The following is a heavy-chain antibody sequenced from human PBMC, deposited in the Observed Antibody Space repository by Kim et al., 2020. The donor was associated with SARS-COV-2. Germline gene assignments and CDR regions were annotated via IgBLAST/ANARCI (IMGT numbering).Heavy chain of an antibody. CDR3: AKEFGAYYYGSGSYYDY. J-gene: IGHJ4*02. V-gene: IGHV3-23*01. Sequence: VKGRFTISRDNSKNTLYLQMNSLRAEDTAVYYCAKEFGAYYYGSGSYYDYWGQGTLVTVSS. D-gene: IGHD3-10*01.